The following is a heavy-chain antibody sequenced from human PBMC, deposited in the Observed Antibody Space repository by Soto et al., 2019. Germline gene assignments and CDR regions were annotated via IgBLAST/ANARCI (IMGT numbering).Heavy chain of an antibody. CDR3: APTTDWAHIVVVPLQFDY. J-gene: IGHJ4*02. Sequence: QITLKESGPPLVKPTQTLTLTCTFSGFSLSTSGVGVGWIRQPPGKALEWLALIYWDDDKRYSPSLKSRLTITVDTSKNPLVLTMTTMDPVDTATYYCAPTTDWAHIVVVPLQFDYWGQGTLVTVSS. V-gene: IGHV2-5*02. CDR2: IYWDDDK. D-gene: IGHD2-21*01. CDR1: GFSLSTSGVG.